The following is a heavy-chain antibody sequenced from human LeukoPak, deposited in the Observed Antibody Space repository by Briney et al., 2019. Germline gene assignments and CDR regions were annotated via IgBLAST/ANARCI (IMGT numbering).Heavy chain of an antibody. CDR3: AKRGESGYDFDY. V-gene: IGHV3-30*18. CDR2: ISYDGSNK. J-gene: IGHJ4*02. D-gene: IGHD5-12*01. Sequence: GGSLRLSCAASGFTFSGYGIHWVRQAPGKGLEWVAVISYDGSNKNYADSVKGRFIISRDNSKNTLYLQMNSLRAEDTAVYYCAKRGESGYDFDYWGRGTLVTVSS. CDR1: GFTFSGYG.